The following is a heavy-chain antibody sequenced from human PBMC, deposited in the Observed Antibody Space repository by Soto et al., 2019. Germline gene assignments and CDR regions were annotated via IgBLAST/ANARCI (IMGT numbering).Heavy chain of an antibody. CDR3: ASGTQGSSPYYGMDV. D-gene: IGHD1-1*01. J-gene: IGHJ6*02. CDR1: GYTFTSYY. Sequence: ASVKVSCKASGYTFTSYYMHWVRQAPGQGLEWMGIINPSGGSTSYAQKFQGRVTMTRDTSTSTVYMELSSLRSEDTAVYYCASGTQGSSPYYGMDVWGQGTTVTVYS. CDR2: INPSGGST. V-gene: IGHV1-46*01.